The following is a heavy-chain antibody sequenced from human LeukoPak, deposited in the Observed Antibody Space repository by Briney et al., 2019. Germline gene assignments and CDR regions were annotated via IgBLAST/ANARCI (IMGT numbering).Heavy chain of an antibody. CDR1: GFTFSSYG. Sequence: GGSLRLSCVASGFTFSSYGMNWVRQAPGKGLEWVSYISSSGSIYYADSVKGRFTISRDNAKNSLYLQMNSLRGEDTAVYYCARRFDSWGQGTLVTVSS. CDR2: ISSSGSI. CDR3: ARRFDS. V-gene: IGHV3-48*01. J-gene: IGHJ4*02.